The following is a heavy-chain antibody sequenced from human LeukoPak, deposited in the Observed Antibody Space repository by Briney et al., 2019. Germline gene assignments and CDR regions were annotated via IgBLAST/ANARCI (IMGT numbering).Heavy chain of an antibody. V-gene: IGHV4-59*01. CDR3: AREIAVAGKGAYWYFDL. CDR1: GGSISSYY. J-gene: IGHJ2*01. D-gene: IGHD6-19*01. Sequence: SETLSLTCIVSGGSISSYYWSWIRQPPGKGLEWIGYIYYSGSTNYNPSLKSRVTISVDTSKNQFSLKLSSVTAADTAVYYCAREIAVAGKGAYWYFDLWGRGTLVTVSS. CDR2: IYYSGST.